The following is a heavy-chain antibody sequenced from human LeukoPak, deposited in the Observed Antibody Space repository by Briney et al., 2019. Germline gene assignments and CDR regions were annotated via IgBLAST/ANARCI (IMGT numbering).Heavy chain of an antibody. CDR2: IYYSGST. D-gene: IGHD3-10*01. V-gene: IGHV4-39*01. J-gene: IGHJ4*02. CDR1: GGSINSSSYY. Sequence: SETLSLTCTVSGGSINSSSYYWGWIRQPPGEGLKRIGSIYYSGSTYNNPSLQSRVTLSVDTSKNQFSLKLNSVTAADTGVYYCATHGGDASGSSNFDHWGQGTLVTVSS. CDR3: ATHGGDASGSSNFDH.